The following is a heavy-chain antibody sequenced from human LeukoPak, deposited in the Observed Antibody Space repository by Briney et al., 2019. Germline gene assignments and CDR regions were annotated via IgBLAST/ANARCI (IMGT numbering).Heavy chain of an antibody. V-gene: IGHV1-46*01. Sequence: GASVKVSCKASGYTFTSYYMHWVRQAPGQVLEWMGIINPSGSSTSYAQKFQGRVTMTRDTSTSTVYMELSSLRSEDTAVYYCARDHCSGGSCYSVEFWGQGTLVTVSS. J-gene: IGHJ4*02. D-gene: IGHD2-15*01. CDR3: ARDHCSGGSCYSVEF. CDR2: INPSGSST. CDR1: GYTFTSYY.